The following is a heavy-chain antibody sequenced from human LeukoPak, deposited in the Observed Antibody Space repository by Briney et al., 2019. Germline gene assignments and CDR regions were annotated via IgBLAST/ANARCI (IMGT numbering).Heavy chain of an antibody. V-gene: IGHV3-23*01. CDR2: ISGSGVST. CDR1: GFTFSSYA. Sequence: GGSLRLSCASSGFTFSSYAMNWVRQAPGKGLEWVSGISGSGVSTYYADSVKGRFTISRDNSKNMLYLQMNSLRAEDTAVYYCTYSSAFDIWGQGTMVTVSS. CDR3: TYSSAFDI. J-gene: IGHJ3*02. D-gene: IGHD4-11*01.